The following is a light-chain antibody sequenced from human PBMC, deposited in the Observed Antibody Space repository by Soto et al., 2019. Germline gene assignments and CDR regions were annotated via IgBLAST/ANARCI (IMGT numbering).Light chain of an antibody. CDR1: SGSVSTSYY. CDR3: VLYMGSGIGV. Sequence: QTVVTQEPSLSVSPGRTVTLTCGLTSGSVSTSYYPSWYQQTPGQAPRTLIDSTNTRSSGVPVRFSGSILGNKAALTITGAQADDESDYYCVLYMGSGIGVFGGGTKLTVL. V-gene: IGLV8-61*01. CDR2: STN. J-gene: IGLJ3*02.